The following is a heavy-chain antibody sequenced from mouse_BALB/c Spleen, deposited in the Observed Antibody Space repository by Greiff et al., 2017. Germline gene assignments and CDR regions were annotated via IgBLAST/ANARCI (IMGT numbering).Heavy chain of an antibody. CDR2: IDPSDSYT. V-gene: IGHV1-69*02. CDR1: GYTFTSYW. CDR3: ARDRHYYGYGGYFDV. D-gene: IGHD1-2*01. J-gene: IGHJ1*01. Sequence: QVQLQQPGAELVKPGASVKLSCKASGYTFTSYWMHWVKQRPGQGLEWIGEIDPSDSYTNYNQKFKGKATLTVDKSSSTAYMQLSSLTSEDSAVYYGARDRHYYGYGGYFDVWGAGTTVTVSS.